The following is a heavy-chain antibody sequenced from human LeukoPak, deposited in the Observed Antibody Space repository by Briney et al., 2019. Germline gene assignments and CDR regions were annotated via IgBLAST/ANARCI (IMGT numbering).Heavy chain of an antibody. CDR1: GFTFSTYW. Sequence: GGSLRLSCVASGFTFSTYWVTWVRQAPGTGLEWVASIMQDGSQKYYVDSVKGRFTIFRDNAKNSLYLQMDSLRVEDTAVYYCARYFNSNGYSSLRGDYWGQGTLVTVSS. V-gene: IGHV3-7*01. CDR3: ARYFNSNGYSSLRGDY. D-gene: IGHD3-22*01. J-gene: IGHJ4*02. CDR2: IMQDGSQK.